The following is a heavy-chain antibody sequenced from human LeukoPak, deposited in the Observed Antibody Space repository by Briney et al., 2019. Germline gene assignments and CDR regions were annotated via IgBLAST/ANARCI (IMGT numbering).Heavy chain of an antibody. D-gene: IGHD2-2*01. V-gene: IGHV1-2*02. J-gene: IGHJ1*01. CDR1: GYTFTGYY. CDR3: ARGRGPAAIHFQH. CDR2: INPNSGGT. Sequence: GASVKVSCKASGYTFTGYYMHWVRQAPGQGLEWMGWINPNSGGTNYAQKFQGRVTMTRDTSISTAYMELSRLRSDDTAVYYCARGRGPAAIHFQHWGQGTLVTVSS.